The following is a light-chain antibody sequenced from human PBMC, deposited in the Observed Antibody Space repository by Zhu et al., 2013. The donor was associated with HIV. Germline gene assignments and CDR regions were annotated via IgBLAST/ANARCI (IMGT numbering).Light chain of an antibody. V-gene: IGKV3-11*01. CDR3: QQHSNWPWT. J-gene: IGKJ1*01. CDR1: QSVDRY. CDR2: DAS. Sequence: EIVLTQSPATLSLSPGESATLSCRASQSVDRYLAWYQQRPGQAPRLLIYDASNRATGIPARFSGSGSGTDFTLTISSLEPEDFAVYYCQQHSNWPWTFGQGTKVEIK.